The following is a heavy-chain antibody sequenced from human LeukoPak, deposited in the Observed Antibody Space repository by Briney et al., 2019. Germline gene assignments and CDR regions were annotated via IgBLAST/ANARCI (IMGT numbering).Heavy chain of an antibody. D-gene: IGHD2-2*01. Sequence: VASVKVSCKASGYTFTGYYMHWVRQATGQGLEWMGWMNPNSGNTGYAQKFQGRVTMTRNTSISTAYMELSSLRSEDTAVYYCASFRYCSSTSCYSLDYYYYGMDVWGQGTTVTVSS. CDR1: GYTFTGYY. V-gene: IGHV1-8*02. CDR3: ASFRYCSSTSCYSLDYYYYGMDV. CDR2: MNPNSGNT. J-gene: IGHJ6*02.